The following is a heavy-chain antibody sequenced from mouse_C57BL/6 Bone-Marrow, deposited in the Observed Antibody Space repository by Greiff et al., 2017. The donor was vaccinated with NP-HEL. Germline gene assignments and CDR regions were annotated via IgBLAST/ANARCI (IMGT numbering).Heavy chain of an antibody. J-gene: IGHJ2*01. CDR1: GFTFSSYG. V-gene: IGHV5-6*01. Sequence: EVKLVESGGDLVKPGGSLKLSCAASGFTFSSYGMSWVRQTPDKRLEWVATISSGGSYTYYPDSVKGRFTISRDNAKNTLYLQMSSLKSEDTAMYYCARSHYYGSSPYYFDYWGQGTTLTVSS. CDR2: ISSGGSYT. CDR3: ARSHYYGSSPYYFDY. D-gene: IGHD1-1*01.